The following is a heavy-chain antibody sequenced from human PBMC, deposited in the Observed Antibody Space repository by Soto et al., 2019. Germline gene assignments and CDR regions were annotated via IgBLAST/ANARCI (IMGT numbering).Heavy chain of an antibody. CDR1: EFTFSSYW. Sequence: EVQLVESGGGLVQPGGSLRLSCAASEFTFSSYWMHWVRQAPGKGLVWVSRINSDGSNTNYADSVKGRFTISRDNAKNTLDLQMNSLRAEDTAVYYCRACSGGSCRDAFDIWGRGTMVTVSS. CDR3: RACSGGSCRDAFDI. D-gene: IGHD2-15*01. J-gene: IGHJ3*02. CDR2: INSDGSNT. V-gene: IGHV3-74*01.